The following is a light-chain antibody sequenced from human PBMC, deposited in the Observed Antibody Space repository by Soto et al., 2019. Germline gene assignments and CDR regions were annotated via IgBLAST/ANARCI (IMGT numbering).Light chain of an antibody. V-gene: IGKV3-15*01. CDR1: QYVSNK. CDR2: GAS. CDR3: KQYKEWPPFT. Sequence: EIVMTQSPATLSVSPGETATLSCRASQYVSNKVAWYQQKPGQAPSLLILGASTRATGVQARFSGSGSGTEFTLSISSLQSEDFAVYYCKQYKEWPPFTFGQGTRLEIK. J-gene: IGKJ5*01.